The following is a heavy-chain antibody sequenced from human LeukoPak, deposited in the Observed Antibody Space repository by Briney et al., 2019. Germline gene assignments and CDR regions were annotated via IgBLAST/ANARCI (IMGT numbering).Heavy chain of an antibody. CDR3: ARRVGRWFGERAYYYNYMDV. Sequence: GGSLRLSCAASGFTFSSYSMNWVRQAPGKGLEWVSSISSSSRNIYYADSVKGRFTISRDNAKNSLYLQMNSLRAEDTAVYYCARRVGRWFGERAYYYNYMDVWGKGTTVTISS. D-gene: IGHD3-10*01. V-gene: IGHV3-21*01. CDR1: GFTFSSYS. CDR2: ISSSSRNI. J-gene: IGHJ6*03.